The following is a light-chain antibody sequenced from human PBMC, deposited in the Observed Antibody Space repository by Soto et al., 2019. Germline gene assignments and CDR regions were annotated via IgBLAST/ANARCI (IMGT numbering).Light chain of an antibody. J-gene: IGKJ1*01. CDR2: GAA. Sequence: EVVLTQSPATLCVSPGARATLSCRASQSINTNLAWYQHKPGQPPTLLMYGAATRATGVPDRFSGSWSGTQFTLTITSLQSEDFAVYYCQQYSAWTWTFGQGTKVDI. V-gene: IGKV3-15*01. CDR3: QQYSAWTWT. CDR1: QSINTN.